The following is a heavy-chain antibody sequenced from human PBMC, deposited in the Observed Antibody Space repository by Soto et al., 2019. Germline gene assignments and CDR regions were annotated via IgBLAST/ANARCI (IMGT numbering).Heavy chain of an antibody. CDR3: AKGRDSTGGYYREGDY. Sequence: HLVESGGGVVQPGKSLRLSCAASKFTFSTYDMHWVRQAPGKGLEWVAVVSYDGNKRYYADSVRGRFTIYRDNSKNTVYLEMNSLRPEDTAVYFCAKGRDSTGGYYREGDYWGQGNLVTVSS. CDR1: KFTFSTYD. D-gene: IGHD6-19*01. CDR2: VSYDGNKR. V-gene: IGHV3-30*18. J-gene: IGHJ4*02.